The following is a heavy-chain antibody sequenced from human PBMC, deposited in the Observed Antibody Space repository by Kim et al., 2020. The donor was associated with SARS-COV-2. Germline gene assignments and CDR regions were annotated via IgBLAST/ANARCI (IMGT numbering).Heavy chain of an antibody. Sequence: YYADSVKGRFTISRDNSKNTLYLQMNSLRAEDTAVYYCAKEGADLTGFDYWGQGTLVTVSS. D-gene: IGHD1-20*01. J-gene: IGHJ4*02. CDR3: AKEGADLTGFDY. V-gene: IGHV3-23*01.